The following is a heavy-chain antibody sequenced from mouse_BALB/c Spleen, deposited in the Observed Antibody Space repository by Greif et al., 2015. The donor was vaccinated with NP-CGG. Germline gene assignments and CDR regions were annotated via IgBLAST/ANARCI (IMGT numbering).Heavy chain of an antibody. CDR1: GYTFTSYW. Sequence: SGAELAKPGASVKMSCKASGYTFTSYWMHWVKQRPGQGLEWIGYINPSTGYTEYNQKFKDKATLTADKSSSTAYMQLSSLTSEDSAVYYCASYYGSSAYWGQGTLVTVSA. CDR3: ASYYGSSAY. V-gene: IGHV1-7*01. CDR2: INPSTGYT. J-gene: IGHJ3*01. D-gene: IGHD1-1*01.